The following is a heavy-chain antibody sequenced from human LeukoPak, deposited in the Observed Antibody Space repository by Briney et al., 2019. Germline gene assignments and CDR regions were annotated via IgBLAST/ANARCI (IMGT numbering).Heavy chain of an antibody. CDR3: ARTNCGDYFDY. D-gene: IGHD7-27*01. CDR1: GFTFSSYG. J-gene: IGHJ4*02. CDR2: ISSSGSTI. Sequence: GGSLRLSCAASGFTFSSYGMNWVRQAPGKGLEWVSYISSSGSTIYYADSVKGRFTISRDNAKNSLYLQMNSLRAEDTAVYYCARTNCGDYFDYWGQGTLVTVSS. V-gene: IGHV3-48*03.